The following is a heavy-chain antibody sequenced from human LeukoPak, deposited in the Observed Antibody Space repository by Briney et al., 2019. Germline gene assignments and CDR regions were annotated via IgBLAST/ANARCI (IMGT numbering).Heavy chain of an antibody. CDR2: INHSGST. J-gene: IGHJ4*02. Sequence: SETLSLTCAVYGGSFSGYYWSWIRQPPGKGLEWIGEINHSGSTNYSPSLKSRVTISVDTSKNQFSLKLSSVTAADTAVYYCARDSGAGYSYVYFDYWGQGTLVTVSS. CDR3: ARDSGAGYSYVYFDY. CDR1: GGSFSGYY. D-gene: IGHD5-18*01. V-gene: IGHV4-34*01.